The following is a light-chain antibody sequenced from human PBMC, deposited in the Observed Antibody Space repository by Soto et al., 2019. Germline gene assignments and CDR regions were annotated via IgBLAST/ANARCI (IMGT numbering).Light chain of an antibody. J-gene: IGKJ1*01. CDR1: QSIAKY. CDR3: QQSYSIPWT. V-gene: IGKV1-39*01. CDR2: TAS. Sequence: DIQMTQSPSSLSASVGDRVTITCRASQSIAKYFNWYQQKPGKAPKLLIHTASDLESGVPSRFSGSGSGTDFTLTISSLQPEDFATYYCQQSYSIPWTFGQGTKVEIK.